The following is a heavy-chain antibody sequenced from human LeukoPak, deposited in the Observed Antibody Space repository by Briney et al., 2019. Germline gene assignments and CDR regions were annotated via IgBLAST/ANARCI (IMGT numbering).Heavy chain of an antibody. Sequence: ASVKVSCKASGYTFTSYGISWVRQAPGQGLEWMGWISAYNGNTNYAQKLQGRVTMTTDTSTSTAYMELRSQRSDDTAVYYCARVRRYCSSTSCYGSAFDIWGQGTMVTVSS. D-gene: IGHD2-2*01. CDR3: ARVRRYCSSTSCYGSAFDI. CDR2: ISAYNGNT. V-gene: IGHV1-18*01. J-gene: IGHJ3*02. CDR1: GYTFTSYG.